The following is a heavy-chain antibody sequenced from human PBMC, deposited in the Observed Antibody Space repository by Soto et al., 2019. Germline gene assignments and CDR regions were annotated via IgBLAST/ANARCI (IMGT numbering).Heavy chain of an antibody. CDR3: ARVGPKDEWSPTEKYYFDY. CDR2: IYYSGST. Sequence: SETLSLTCTVSGGSISSYYWSWIRQPPGKGLEWIGYIYYSGSTNYNPSLKSRVTISVDTSKNQFSLKLSSVTAADTAVYYCARVGPKDEWSPTEKYYFDYWGQGTLVTVSS. D-gene: IGHD2-8*01. V-gene: IGHV4-59*01. J-gene: IGHJ4*02. CDR1: GGSISSYY.